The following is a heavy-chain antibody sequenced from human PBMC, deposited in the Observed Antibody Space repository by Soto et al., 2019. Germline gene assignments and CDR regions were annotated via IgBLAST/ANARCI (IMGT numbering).Heavy chain of an antibody. CDR1: GFTVTRNY. CDR3: APGGSKRVLGAFVEVFDVEF. D-gene: IGHD1-26*01. CDR2: INTGGKT. Sequence: ELQLVESGGGLIQPGGSLRLSCAASGFTVTRNYMTWVRLAPGKWLECVSTINTGGKTFYTDSVKGLFTVSRDASKNTVDLQQNTLCVEDAAVYYCAPGGSKRVLGAFVEVFDVEFWGRGTVVSVSS. J-gene: IGHJ4*02. V-gene: IGHV3-53*02.